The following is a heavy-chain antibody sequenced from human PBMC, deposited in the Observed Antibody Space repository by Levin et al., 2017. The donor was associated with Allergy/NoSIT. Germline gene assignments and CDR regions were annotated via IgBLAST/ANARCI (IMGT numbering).Heavy chain of an antibody. CDR1: GFTFSTYA. J-gene: IGHJ3*02. Sequence: LSLTCAASGFTFSTYAMHWVRPAPGKGLEWVAVISYDGSNRYYADSVKGRFTISRDNSKNTLYLQMNSLRAEDTAVFYCARDRDGSSTSCYNAFDSWGQGTMVTVSS. CDR3: ARDRDGSSTSCYNAFDS. CDR2: ISYDGSNR. D-gene: IGHD2-2*02. V-gene: IGHV3-30-3*01.